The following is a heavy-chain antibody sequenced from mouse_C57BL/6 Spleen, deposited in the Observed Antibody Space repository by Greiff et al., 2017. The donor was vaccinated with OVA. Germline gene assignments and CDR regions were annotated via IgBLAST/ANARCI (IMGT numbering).Heavy chain of an antibody. CDR3: ARHPPITAVVAPGYFDV. CDR1: GYTFTEYT. CDR2: FYPGSGSI. V-gene: IGHV1-62-2*01. Sequence: QVQLQQSGAELVKPGASVKLSCKASGYTFTEYTIHWVKQRSGQGLEWIGWFYPGSGSIKYNEKFKDKATLTADKSSSTVYKELSRLTSEDSAVYFCARHPPITAVVAPGYFDVWGTGTTVTVSS. J-gene: IGHJ1*03. D-gene: IGHD1-1*01.